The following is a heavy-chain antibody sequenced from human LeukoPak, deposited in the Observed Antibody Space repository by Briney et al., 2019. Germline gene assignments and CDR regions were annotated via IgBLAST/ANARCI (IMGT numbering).Heavy chain of an antibody. Sequence: GGSLRLSCAASGFRFSSYATSWVRQAPGKGLEWVSAISGSGVSTYYADSVKGRFTVSRDNSKNTLYLQMNSLRAEDTAVYYCAKGTTVVTPWSKDNYYYYMDVWGKGTTVTVSS. D-gene: IGHD4-23*01. CDR2: ISGSGVST. J-gene: IGHJ6*03. V-gene: IGHV3-23*01. CDR3: AKGTTVVTPWSKDNYYYYMDV. CDR1: GFRFSSYA.